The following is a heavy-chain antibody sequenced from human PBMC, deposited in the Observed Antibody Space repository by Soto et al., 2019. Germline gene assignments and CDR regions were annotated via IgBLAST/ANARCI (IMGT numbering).Heavy chain of an antibody. CDR2: IDNDGSST. CDR1: GFTFSGYW. CDR3: ARDGSGPIDFDY. Sequence: PGGSLRLSCAASGFTFSGYWMHWVRQAPGKGLVWVSRIDNDGSSTTYADSVKGRFTISRDNAKNTLYLQMNSLTAEDTAAYYCARDGSGPIDFDYWGQGTLVTVSS. J-gene: IGHJ4*02. V-gene: IGHV3-74*01. D-gene: IGHD3-10*01.